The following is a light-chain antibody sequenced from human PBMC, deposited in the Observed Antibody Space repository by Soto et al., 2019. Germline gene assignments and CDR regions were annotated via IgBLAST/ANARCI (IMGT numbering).Light chain of an antibody. CDR1: SSNIGKNY. V-gene: IGLV1-51*01. Sequence: QSVLTQPPSVSAAPGQKVTISCSGSSSNIGKNYVSWYQQLPGTAPKLLIYDNNKRPSGIPDRFSGSKSGTSATLGITGLQTGDEADYYCGTWDSSLSAVVFGGGTQRTVL. CDR2: DNN. J-gene: IGLJ2*01. CDR3: GTWDSSLSAVV.